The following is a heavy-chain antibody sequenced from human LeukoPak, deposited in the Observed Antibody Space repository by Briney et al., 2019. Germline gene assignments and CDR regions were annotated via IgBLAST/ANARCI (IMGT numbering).Heavy chain of an antibody. Sequence: GGSLRLSCAASGFTFDGYAMHWVRQAPGKGLEWVSGISWNSGSIGYADSVKGRFTISRDNAKNSLYLQMNSLRAEDTAVYYCARETTWHYFDYWGQGTLVTVSS. CDR1: GFTFDGYA. D-gene: IGHD2/OR15-2a*01. CDR3: ARETTWHYFDY. V-gene: IGHV3-9*01. J-gene: IGHJ4*02. CDR2: ISWNSGSI.